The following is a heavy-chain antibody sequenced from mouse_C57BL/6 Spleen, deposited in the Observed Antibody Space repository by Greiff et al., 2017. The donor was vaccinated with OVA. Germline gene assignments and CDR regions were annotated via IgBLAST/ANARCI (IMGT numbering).Heavy chain of an antibody. CDR2: IRSKSNNYAT. Sequence: EVMLVESGGGLVQPKGSLKLSCAASGFSFNTYAMNWVRQAPGKGLEWVARIRSKSNNYATYYADSVKDRFTISRDDSESMLYLQMNNLKTEDTAMYYCVGVITTVVAPYFDVWGTGTTVTVSS. CDR1: GFSFNTYA. J-gene: IGHJ1*03. D-gene: IGHD1-1*01. CDR3: VGVITTVVAPYFDV. V-gene: IGHV10-1*01.